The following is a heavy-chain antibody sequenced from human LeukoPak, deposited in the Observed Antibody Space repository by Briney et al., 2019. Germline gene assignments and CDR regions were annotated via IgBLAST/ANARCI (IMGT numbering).Heavy chain of an antibody. CDR2: IYYSGNM. Sequence: SETLSLTCTVSGGSISDYYWNWIRQSPGKGLEWIGYIYYSGNMNYNPALKRRVTISVDTSKKQFSLTLYSVTAADTAVYYCARGNRDIVEEWGQGTLVTVSS. J-gene: IGHJ4*02. CDR3: ARGNRDIVEE. V-gene: IGHV4-59*01. D-gene: IGHD2-15*01. CDR1: GGSISDYY.